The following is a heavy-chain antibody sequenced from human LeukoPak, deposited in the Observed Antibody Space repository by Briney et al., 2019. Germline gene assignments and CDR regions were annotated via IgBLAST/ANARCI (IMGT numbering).Heavy chain of an antibody. D-gene: IGHD3-10*01. CDR1: GYSFTSYW. CDR2: INAGNGNT. V-gene: IGHV1-3*01. Sequence: GESLKISCKGSGYSFTSYWIGWVRQAPGQRLEWMGWINAGNGNTKYSQKFQGRVTITRDTSASTAYMELSSLRSEDTAVYYCARVVKSRFGELNWFDPWGQGTLVTVSS. J-gene: IGHJ5*02. CDR3: ARVVKSRFGELNWFDP.